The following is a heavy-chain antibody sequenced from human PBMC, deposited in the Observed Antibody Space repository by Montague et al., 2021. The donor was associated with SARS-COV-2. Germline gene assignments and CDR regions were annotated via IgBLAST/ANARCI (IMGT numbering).Heavy chain of an antibody. D-gene: IGHD1-26*01. J-gene: IGHJ4*02. V-gene: IGHV3-15*04. CDR3: TTYSSGSPDY. CDR1: GFTVTDTY. CDR2: IESKIVGGTI. Sequence: SLRLSCAASGFTVTDTYMTWVRQAPGKGLEWVGLIESKIVGGTIDYAAPVKDRFTISRDDSLNTLYLQMDSLKTDYTAVYYCTTYSSGSPDYWGQGTLVTVSS.